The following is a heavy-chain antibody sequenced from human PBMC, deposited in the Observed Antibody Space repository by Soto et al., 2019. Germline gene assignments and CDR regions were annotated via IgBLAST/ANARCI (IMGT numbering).Heavy chain of an antibody. CDR2: IYPGGGTI. V-gene: IGHV1-46*04. J-gene: IGHJ4*02. Sequence: GASVKVSCKAIGYSFTSHYMHWVRQAPGQGLEWMGTIYPGGGTIHYADSAKGRFTISRDNAQNSLYLQMNSLRAEDTALYFCARDFDADSRTDFDYWGQGTLVTVSS. D-gene: IGHD4-17*01. CDR3: ARDFDADSRTDFDY. CDR1: GYSFTSHY.